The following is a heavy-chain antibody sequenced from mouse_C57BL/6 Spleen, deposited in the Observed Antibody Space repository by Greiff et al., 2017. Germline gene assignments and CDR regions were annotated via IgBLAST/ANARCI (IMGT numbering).Heavy chain of an antibody. J-gene: IGHJ1*03. Sequence: EVQLQQSGPELVKPGASVKIPCKASGYTFTDYNMDWVKQSHGKSLEWIGDINPNNGGTIYNQKFKGKATLTVDKSSSTAYVELRSLTSEDTAVYYCARRTAVVPYWYFDVWGTGTTVTVSS. CDR1: GYTFTDYN. D-gene: IGHD1-1*01. V-gene: IGHV1-18*01. CDR2: INPNNGGT. CDR3: ARRTAVVPYWYFDV.